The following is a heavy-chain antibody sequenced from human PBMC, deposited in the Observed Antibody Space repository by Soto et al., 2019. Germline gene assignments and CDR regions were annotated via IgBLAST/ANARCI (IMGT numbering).Heavy chain of an antibody. V-gene: IGHV6-1*01. D-gene: IGHD2-15*01. CDR3: ARSEEDSDYYYYGMDV. J-gene: IGHJ6*02. Sequence: SQTLSLTCVGSGDTVSSNSVAWNWVKQSPSRGLEWLGRTYYRSRWYSDYAVYVRSRIDINADTSKNQVSLQLNPVTPEDTAVYYCARSEEDSDYYYYGMDVWGQGTTVTVSS. CDR2: TYYRSRWYS. CDR1: GDTVSSNSVA.